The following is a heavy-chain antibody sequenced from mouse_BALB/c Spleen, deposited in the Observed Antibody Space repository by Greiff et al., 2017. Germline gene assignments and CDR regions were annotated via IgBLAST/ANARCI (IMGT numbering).Heavy chain of an antibody. Sequence: QVQLQQSGAELVKPGASVKLSCKASGYTFTSYYMYWVKQRPGQGLEWIGEINPSNGGTNFNEKFKGKATLTVDKSSSTAYMQLSSLTSEDSAVYYCTRRGWDGDYWGQGTTLTVSS. CDR3: TRRGWDGDY. CDR1: GYTFTSYY. J-gene: IGHJ2*01. V-gene: IGHV1S81*02. D-gene: IGHD4-1*01. CDR2: INPSNGGT.